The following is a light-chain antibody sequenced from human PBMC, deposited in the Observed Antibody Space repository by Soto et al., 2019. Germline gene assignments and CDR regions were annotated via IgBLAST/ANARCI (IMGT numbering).Light chain of an antibody. V-gene: IGKV3-15*01. J-gene: IGKJ3*01. Sequence: EIVMTQSPATLSASPGERATLSCRASQSVSSNLAWYQQKPGQAPRLLIYDASTRATGIPARFSGSGSGTEFTLPISSLQYEDFAVYYCHQYSNWPPFTFGPGTKVDIK. CDR3: HQYSNWPPFT. CDR1: QSVSSN. CDR2: DAS.